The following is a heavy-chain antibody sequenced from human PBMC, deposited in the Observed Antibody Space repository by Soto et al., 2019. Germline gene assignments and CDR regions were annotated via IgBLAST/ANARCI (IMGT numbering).Heavy chain of an antibody. Sequence: QLQLQESGSGLVKPSQTLSLTCTVSGGSFSSGGYSWSWIRQPPGKGLEWIGYIYHGGSTYYNPSLQSRVNLSVDRSQDQFSLKPSPVTAADTAVYYCGRGPPFLPRGQGTLVTVSS. D-gene: IGHD3-3*02. CDR1: GGSFSSGGYS. CDR3: GRGPPFLP. V-gene: IGHV4-30-2*01. J-gene: IGHJ5*02. CDR2: IYHGGST.